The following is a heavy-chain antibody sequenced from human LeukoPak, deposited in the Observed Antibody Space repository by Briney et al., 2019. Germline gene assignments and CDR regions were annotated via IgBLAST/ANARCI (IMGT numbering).Heavy chain of an antibody. D-gene: IGHD5-18*01. V-gene: IGHV3-23*01. CDR2: VSGSAGGT. J-gene: IGHJ6*03. Sequence: GGSLRLSCAASGFTFSSYAMTWVRQAPGKGLEWVSGVSGSAGGTYYADSVKGRFTISRDNSKNTLYLQMNSLRAEDTAVYYCARVPDTGQLVDYYYYMDVWGKGTTVTVSS. CDR3: ARVPDTGQLVDYYYYMDV. CDR1: GFTFSSYA.